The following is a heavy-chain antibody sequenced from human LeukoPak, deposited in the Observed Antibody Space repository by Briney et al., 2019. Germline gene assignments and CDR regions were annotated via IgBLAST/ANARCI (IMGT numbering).Heavy chain of an antibody. V-gene: IGHV3-7*05. Sequence: GGSLRLSCAASGFTFSNAWMSWVRQAPGKGLEWVANIKEDGSERNYVDSVKGRFTISRDNAKNSLYLQMNSLRAEDTAVYYCARGGGRHVEYWGQGNLVTVSS. J-gene: IGHJ4*02. CDR1: GFTFSNAW. CDR3: ARGGGRHVEY. CDR2: IKEDGSER. D-gene: IGHD2/OR15-2a*01.